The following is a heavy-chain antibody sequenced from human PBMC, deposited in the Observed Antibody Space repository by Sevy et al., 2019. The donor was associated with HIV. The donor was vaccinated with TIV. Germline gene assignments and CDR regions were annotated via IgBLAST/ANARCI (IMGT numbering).Heavy chain of an antibody. CDR3: AKDRRYGDIGLFDY. J-gene: IGHJ4*02. D-gene: IGHD4-17*01. V-gene: IGHV3-23*01. CDR2: IFGTGGTA. CDR1: GFTFSSYS. Sequence: GGSLRLSCAASGFTFSSYSMNWVRQAPGKGLEWVSVIFGTGGTAYYADSVKGRFTVSRDNSKNTLYLQMNSLRAEDTAIYYCAKDRRYGDIGLFDYWGQGTLVTVSS.